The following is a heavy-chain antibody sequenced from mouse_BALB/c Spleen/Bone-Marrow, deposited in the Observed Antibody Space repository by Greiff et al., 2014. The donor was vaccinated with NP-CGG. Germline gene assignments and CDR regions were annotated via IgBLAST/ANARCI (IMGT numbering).Heavy chain of an antibody. V-gene: IGHV1-54*01. D-gene: IGHD2-1*01. Sequence: QVQLQQSGAELVRPGTSVKVSCKASGYAFTNYLIEWVKQRPGQGLEWIGVINPGSGGTNYNEKFKGKATLTADKSSSTAYMQLSSLTSDDSAVYFCASELLYGNYSDYWGQGTTLTVSS. CDR3: ASELLYGNYSDY. CDR2: INPGSGGT. CDR1: GYAFTNYL. J-gene: IGHJ2*01.